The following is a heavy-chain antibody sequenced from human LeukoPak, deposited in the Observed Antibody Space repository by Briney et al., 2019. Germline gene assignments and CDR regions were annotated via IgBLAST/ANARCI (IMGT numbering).Heavy chain of an antibody. V-gene: IGHV3-48*03. Sequence: PGGSLRLSCAASGFTFNIYEMNWVRQAPGKGLEWVSYISSSGSTKYSADSVKGRFTISRDNPKNSLYLQMNSLRAEDTAVYYCARVYPVAGNDYWGQGTLVTVSS. CDR1: GFTFNIYE. J-gene: IGHJ4*02. CDR3: ARVYPVAGNDY. CDR2: ISSSGSTK. D-gene: IGHD6-19*01.